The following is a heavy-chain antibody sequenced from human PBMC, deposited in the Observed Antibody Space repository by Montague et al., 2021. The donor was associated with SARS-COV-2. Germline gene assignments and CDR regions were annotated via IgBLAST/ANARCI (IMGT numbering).Heavy chain of an antibody. CDR3: AKEDGSGCYYLEVFGY. J-gene: IGHJ4*02. CDR2: ISWHSGSI. Sequence: SLRLSCAASGFTFDDYAMHWVRQAPGKGLEWVSGISWHSGSIGYVDSVKGRFTISRDNAKNSMYLQMSSLRAGDTALYYCAKEDGSGCYYLEVFGYWGQGTLVTVSS. D-gene: IGHD3-10*01. CDR1: GFTFDDYA. V-gene: IGHV3-9*01.